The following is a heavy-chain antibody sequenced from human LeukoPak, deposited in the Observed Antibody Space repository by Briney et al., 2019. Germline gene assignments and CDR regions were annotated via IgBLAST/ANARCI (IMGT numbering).Heavy chain of an antibody. CDR1: GVSISGSDYY. Sequence: SETLSLTCTVSGVSISGSDYYWAWVRQPPGKGLEWIGSIFYSGNTYYNPSLKSRVTISVDTSKNQFSLKLSSVTAADTAVYYCARGHSSSSGRGRVDYWGQGTLVTVSS. J-gene: IGHJ4*02. D-gene: IGHD6-6*01. CDR2: IFYSGNT. V-gene: IGHV4-39*07. CDR3: ARGHSSSSGRGRVDY.